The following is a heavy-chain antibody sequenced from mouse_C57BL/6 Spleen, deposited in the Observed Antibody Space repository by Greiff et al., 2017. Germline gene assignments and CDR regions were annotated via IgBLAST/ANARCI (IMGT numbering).Heavy chain of an antibody. J-gene: IGHJ1*03. CDR3: ARPGGYYDYFDV. D-gene: IGHD2-3*01. Sequence: EVQLVESGPGMVKPSQSLSLTCTVTGYSITSCYDWHWIRHFPGNKLEWMGYISYSGSTNYNPSLKSRISITHDTSKNHFFLKLNSVTTEDTATYYCARPGGYYDYFDVWGTGTTVTVSS. CDR1: GYSITSCYD. V-gene: IGHV3-1*01. CDR2: ISYSGST.